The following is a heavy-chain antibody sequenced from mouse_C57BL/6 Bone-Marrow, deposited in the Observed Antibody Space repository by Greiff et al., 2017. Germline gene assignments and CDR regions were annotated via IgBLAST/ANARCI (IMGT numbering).Heavy chain of an antibody. J-gene: IGHJ1*03. CDR1: GFNIKDDY. D-gene: IGHD1-1*01. V-gene: IGHV14-4*01. CDR2: IGPENGDT. Sequence: VQLQQSGAELVRPGASVKLSCTASGFNIKDDYMHWVKQTPEQGLEWIGWIGPENGDTEYASKFSGKDTITADPTSNTAYLQLRRLTLEAAAVSNGTAPTVSSHGWYFDVWGTGTTVTVSS. CDR3: TAPTVSSHGWYFDV.